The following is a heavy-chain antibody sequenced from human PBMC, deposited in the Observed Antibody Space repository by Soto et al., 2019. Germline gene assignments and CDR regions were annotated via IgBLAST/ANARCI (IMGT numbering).Heavy chain of an antibody. J-gene: IGHJ4*02. V-gene: IGHV3-30*18. CDR3: AKDEDTAMGEPNSDY. CDR2: ISSDGKNE. Sequence: GGSLRLSCEVSGFTFSGHGMHWVRQAPGKGLHWLSLISSDGKNEFYADSVRGRFAISRDNSKNRLFLQMSSLRPEDTAVYYCAKDEDTAMGEPNSDYWGQGTLVTVSS. D-gene: IGHD5-18*01. CDR1: GFTFSGHG.